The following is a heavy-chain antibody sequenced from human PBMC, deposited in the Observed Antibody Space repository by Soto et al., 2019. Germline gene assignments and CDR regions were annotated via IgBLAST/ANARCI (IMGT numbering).Heavy chain of an antibody. V-gene: IGHV1-18*01. CDR2: ISLYSDGT. Sequence: WVRQAPGQPLEWLGWISLYSDGTNYAQKFQGRVSMTTDTSTTTAYMELRSLRSDDTAVYYCARVVPGAEAWFGPWGQGTLVTVSS. J-gene: IGHJ5*02. D-gene: IGHD2-2*01. CDR3: ARVVPGAEAWFGP.